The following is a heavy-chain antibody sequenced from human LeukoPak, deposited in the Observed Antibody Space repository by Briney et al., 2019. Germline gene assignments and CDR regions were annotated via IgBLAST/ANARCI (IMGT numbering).Heavy chain of an antibody. J-gene: IGHJ3*02. CDR3: ARHQYSGTFYNALDI. D-gene: IGHD1-26*01. CDR1: RYSFTTYW. Sequence: PGESLKISCMGSRYSFTTYWIAWVRQVPGKGLESMGVIYPGQSDSRYSPSFQGQVTFSVGESINTAYLQWSSLKASDTAMYYCARHQYSGTFYNALDIWGQGTMVIVSS. CDR2: IYPGQSDS. V-gene: IGHV5-51*01.